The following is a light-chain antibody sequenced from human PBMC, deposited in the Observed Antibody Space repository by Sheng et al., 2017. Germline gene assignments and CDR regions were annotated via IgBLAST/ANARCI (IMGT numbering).Light chain of an antibody. CDR2: GAS. J-gene: IGKJ4*01. CDR1: QSVSSN. CDR3: QQYGSSPLT. V-gene: IGKV3-20*01. Sequence: EIVMTQSPATLSLSPGERATLSCRASQSVSSNVAWYQQKPGQAPRLLIYGASSRATVIPDRFSGSGSGTDFTLTINRLEPEDFAVYYCQQYGSSPLTFGGGTKVEIK.